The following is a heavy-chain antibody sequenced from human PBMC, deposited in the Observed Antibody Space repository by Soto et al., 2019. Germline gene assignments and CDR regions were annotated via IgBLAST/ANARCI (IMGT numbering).Heavy chain of an antibody. D-gene: IGHD2-2*01. CDR3: ARNSCSSTNCYEGMSWIDP. Sequence: PGESLKISCQCSGYSFTSYWISWVRQMPGKGLEWMGRIDPSDSYTNYSPSFQGHVTISADKSISTAYLQWSSLKASDTAMYYCARNSCSSTNCYEGMSWIDPWGQGTLVTVSS. CDR1: GYSFTSYW. CDR2: IDPSDSYT. J-gene: IGHJ5*02. V-gene: IGHV5-10-1*01.